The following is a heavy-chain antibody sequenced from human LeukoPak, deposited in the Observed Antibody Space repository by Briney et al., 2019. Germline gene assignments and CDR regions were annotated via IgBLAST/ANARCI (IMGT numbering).Heavy chain of an antibody. CDR2: ISGSGGST. J-gene: IGHJ4*02. Sequence: PTGGSLRLSCAASGFTFSSYAMSWVRQAPGKGLEWVSAISGSGGSTYYADSVKGRFTISRDNSKNTLYVQMNSLRAEDTAVYYCAKDLPRLRLGELSNWGQGTLVTVSS. CDR1: GFTFSSYA. D-gene: IGHD3-16*02. V-gene: IGHV3-23*01. CDR3: AKDLPRLRLGELSN.